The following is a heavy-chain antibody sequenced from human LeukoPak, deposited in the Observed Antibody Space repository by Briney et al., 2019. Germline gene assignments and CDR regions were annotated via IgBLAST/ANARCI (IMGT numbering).Heavy chain of an antibody. J-gene: IGHJ4*02. CDR1: GGSISSYY. D-gene: IGHD6-6*01. CDR3: ARGEAAPYTEFDY. Sequence: PSETLSLTCTVSGGSISSYYWSWIRQPPGKGLEWIGYIYYSGSTNYNPSLKSRGTISVDTSKNQFSLKLSSVTAADTAVYYCARGEAAPYTEFDYWGQGTLVTVSS. V-gene: IGHV4-59*01. CDR2: IYYSGST.